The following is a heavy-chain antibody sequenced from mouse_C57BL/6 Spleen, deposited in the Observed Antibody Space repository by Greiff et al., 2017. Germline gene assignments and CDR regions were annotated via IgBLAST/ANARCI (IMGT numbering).Heavy chain of an antibody. CDR1: GYTFTDHT. J-gene: IGHJ4*01. D-gene: IGHD1-1*01. CDR2: IYPRDGST. CDR3: ARNYYGSSRSTAMDY. V-gene: IGHV1-78*01. Sequence: QVQLQQSDAELVKPGASVKISCKVSGYTFTDHTIHWMKQRPEQGLEWIGYIYPRDGSTKYNEKFKGKATLTADKSSSTAYMQLNSLTSEDSAVYFCARNYYGSSRSTAMDYWGQGTSVTVSS.